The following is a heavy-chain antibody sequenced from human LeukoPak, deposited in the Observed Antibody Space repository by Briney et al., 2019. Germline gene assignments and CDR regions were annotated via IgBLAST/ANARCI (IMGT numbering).Heavy chain of an antibody. Sequence: GASVKVSCKASGYTFTGYYMHWVRQAPGQGLEWMGWIIPNSGGTNYAQKFQGRVTMTRDTSISTAYMELSRLRSDDTAVYYCARNVVPAARARVLDIWGQGTMVTVSS. CDR1: GYTFTGYY. CDR2: IIPNSGGT. J-gene: IGHJ3*02. D-gene: IGHD2-2*01. V-gene: IGHV1-2*02. CDR3: ARNVVPAARARVLDI.